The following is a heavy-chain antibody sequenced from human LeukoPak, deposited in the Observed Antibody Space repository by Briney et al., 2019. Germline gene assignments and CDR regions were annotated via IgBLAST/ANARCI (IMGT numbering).Heavy chain of an antibody. CDR1: GGSFSGYY. Sequence: SETLSLTCAVYGGSFSGYYWSWIRQPPGKGLEWIGEINHSGSTNYNPSPKSRVTISIDKSNDQFSLNLNSVTAADTAVYYCARNGWYSLNSWGQGTLVTVSS. V-gene: IGHV4-34*01. D-gene: IGHD2-15*01. CDR2: INHSGST. J-gene: IGHJ4*02. CDR3: ARNGWYSLNS.